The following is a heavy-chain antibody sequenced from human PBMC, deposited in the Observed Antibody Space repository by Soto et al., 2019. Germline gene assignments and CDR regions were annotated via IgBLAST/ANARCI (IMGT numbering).Heavy chain of an antibody. CDR1: GGSISSGDDY. D-gene: IGHD3-10*01. J-gene: IGHJ4*02. V-gene: IGHV4-30-4*01. Sequence: QVQLQESGPGLVKPSQTLSLTCRVSGGSISSGDDYWSWIRQPPGKGLEWIGYIYYSTSTSYNPPLQSRLTISVDTSNNQYSLKLSSVTAADTAVYYCVRSRGQQYYDSGTIYYWGQGTLVTVSS. CDR3: VRSRGQQYYDSGTIYY. CDR2: IYYSTST.